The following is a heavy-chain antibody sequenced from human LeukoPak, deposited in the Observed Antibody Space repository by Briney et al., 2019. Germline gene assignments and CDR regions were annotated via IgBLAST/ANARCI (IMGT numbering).Heavy chain of an antibody. CDR3: ARAYCSTTTCYRVHFDY. D-gene: IGHD2-2*02. CDR1: GFTFSSYT. J-gene: IGHJ4*02. CDR2: ISYSSSYI. V-gene: IGHV3-21*01. Sequence: GGSLRLSCAASGFTFSSYTMIWVRQAPGKGLEWVSSISYSSSYIYYADSVKGRFTISRDNAKNSLYLQMNSLRAEDTAVYYCARAYCSTTTCYRVHFDYWGQGTLVTVSS.